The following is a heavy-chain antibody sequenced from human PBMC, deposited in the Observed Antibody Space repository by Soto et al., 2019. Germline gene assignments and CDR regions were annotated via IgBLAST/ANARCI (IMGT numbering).Heavy chain of an antibody. Sequence: WASVKVSCKASGGTFSRNTISWVRQAPGQGLEWMGGIIPIFGTANYAQKFQGRVTITADESTSTAYMELNRLRSEDTAVYYCARQFHYDSSGYYYAYWGQGTLVTAPQ. V-gene: IGHV1-69*13. D-gene: IGHD3-22*01. CDR1: GGTFSRNT. CDR3: ARQFHYDSSGYYYAY. J-gene: IGHJ4*02. CDR2: IIPIFGTA.